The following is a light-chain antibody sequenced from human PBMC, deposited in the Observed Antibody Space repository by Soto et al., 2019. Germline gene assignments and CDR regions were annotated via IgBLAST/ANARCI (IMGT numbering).Light chain of an antibody. Sequence: QSVLTQPASVSGSPGQSITISCTGTSSDVGGYNYVSWYQQHPGKAPKLMICDVSNRPSGVSNRFSGSESGNTASLTISGLQAEDEADYYCSSYTSSSTLVVFGGGTKVTV. CDR3: SSYTSSSTLVV. V-gene: IGLV2-14*01. J-gene: IGLJ2*01. CDR2: DVS. CDR1: SSDVGGYNY.